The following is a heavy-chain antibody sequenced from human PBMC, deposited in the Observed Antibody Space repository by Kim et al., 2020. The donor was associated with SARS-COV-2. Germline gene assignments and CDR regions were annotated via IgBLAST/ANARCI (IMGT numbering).Heavy chain of an antibody. CDR3: ARGHSGGYYYYYYGMDV. Sequence: SENLSLTCAVYGGSFSGYYWSWIRQPPGKGLEWIGEINHSGSTNYNPSLKSRVTISVDTSKNQFSLKLSSVTAADTAVYYCARGHSGGYYYYYYGMDVWGQGTTVTVSS. J-gene: IGHJ6*02. CDR2: INHSGST. CDR1: GGSFSGYY. V-gene: IGHV4-34*01. D-gene: IGHD3-16*01.